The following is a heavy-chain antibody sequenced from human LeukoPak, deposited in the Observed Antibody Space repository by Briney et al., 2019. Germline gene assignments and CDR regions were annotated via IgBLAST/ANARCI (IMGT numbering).Heavy chain of an antibody. Sequence: GGSLRLSCAASGFTFSSYGMHWVRQAPGKGLEWVAVISYDGSNKYYADSVKGRFTISRDNSKNTLYLQMSSLRAEDTAVYYCARDAKMAYDFWSGYPNFDYWGQGTLVTVSS. D-gene: IGHD3-3*01. J-gene: IGHJ4*02. CDR2: ISYDGSNK. V-gene: IGHV3-30*03. CDR1: GFTFSSYG. CDR3: ARDAKMAYDFWSGYPNFDY.